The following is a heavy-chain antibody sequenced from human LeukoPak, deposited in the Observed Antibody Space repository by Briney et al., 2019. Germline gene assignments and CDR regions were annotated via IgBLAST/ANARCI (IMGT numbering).Heavy chain of an antibody. J-gene: IGHJ6*02. CDR3: TRDLIVVVPVAISLSTYYYYGMDV. V-gene: IGHV3-49*04. CDR1: GFTFGDYA. Sequence: GGSLRLSCTASGFTFGDYAMSWVRQAPGKGLEWVGFIRSKAYGGTTEYAASVKGRFTISRDDSKSIAYLQMNSLKTEDTAVYYCTRDLIVVVPVAISLSTYYYYGMDVWGQGTTVTVSS. CDR2: IRSKAYGGTT. D-gene: IGHD2-2*02.